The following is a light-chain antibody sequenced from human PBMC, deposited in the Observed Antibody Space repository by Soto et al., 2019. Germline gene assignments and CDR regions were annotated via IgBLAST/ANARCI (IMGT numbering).Light chain of an antibody. J-gene: IGKJ1*01. Sequence: EIVLTQSPGTLSLSPGERATLSCRASQSVASSYLAWYHQKPGQAPRLLIYLASTRATGIPDRFSGSGTGTDFTLTISRLEPEDFAVYYCQQYGDSPTFGQGTKVEIK. CDR2: LAS. CDR3: QQYGDSPT. V-gene: IGKV3-20*01. CDR1: QSVASSY.